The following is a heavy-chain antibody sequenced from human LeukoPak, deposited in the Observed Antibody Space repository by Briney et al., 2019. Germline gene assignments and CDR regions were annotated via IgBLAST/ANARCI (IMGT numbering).Heavy chain of an antibody. D-gene: IGHD3-22*01. CDR3: AKVEDYDSSGYFDAFDT. J-gene: IGHJ3*02. CDR1: GFTFSSYG. Sequence: GGSLRLSCAASGFTFSSYGMHWVRQAPGKGLELVAFIRYDGSNKYYADSVKGRFTISRDNSKNTLYLQMNSLRAEDTAVYYCAKVEDYDSSGYFDAFDTWGQGTMVTVSS. CDR2: IRYDGSNK. V-gene: IGHV3-30*02.